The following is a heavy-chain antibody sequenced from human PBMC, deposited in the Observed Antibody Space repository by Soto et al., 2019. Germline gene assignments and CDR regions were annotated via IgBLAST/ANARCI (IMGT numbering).Heavy chain of an antibody. J-gene: IGHJ6*02. Sequence: QITLKESGPTLVQPTQTLTLTCSCSGFSLTTGGMGVGRIRQPPGKALEWLALIYWDDDKGYSPSLKSRLTIIKDISKNQVVLTMTKVDPVDTATYYCARIYCAGGNCYRRGGFYYGMDVWGQGTTVTVSS. V-gene: IGHV2-5*02. CDR1: GFSLTTGGMG. CDR2: IYWDDDK. D-gene: IGHD2-8*02. CDR3: ARIYCAGGNCYRRGGFYYGMDV.